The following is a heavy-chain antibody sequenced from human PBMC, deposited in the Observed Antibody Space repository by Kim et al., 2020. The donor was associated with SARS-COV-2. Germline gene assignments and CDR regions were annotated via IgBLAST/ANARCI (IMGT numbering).Heavy chain of an antibody. J-gene: IGHJ3*02. CDR3: ARQAGGSYYRGFRYDAFDI. CDR2: IYYSGST. CDR1: GGSISSYY. Sequence: SETLSLTCTVSGGSISSYYWSWIRQPPGKGLEWIGYIYYSGSTNYNPSLKSRVTISVDTSKNQFSLKLSSVTAADTAVYYCARQAGGSYYRGFRYDAFDIWGQGTMVTVSS. D-gene: IGHD1-26*01. V-gene: IGHV4-59*08.